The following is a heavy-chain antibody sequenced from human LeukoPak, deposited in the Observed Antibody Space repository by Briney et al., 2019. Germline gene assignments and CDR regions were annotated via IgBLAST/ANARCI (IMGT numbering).Heavy chain of an antibody. CDR1: GFIFRNYW. Sequence: PGGSLRLACLAPGFIFRNYWISWVRQAPGRGVGRVANIKEDGSEKYYVESVKGRFTISRDNAKNSLYLQMSSLRAEDTAGYYCARGVIIRGRLDPWGQGTLVTVSS. CDR2: IKEDGSEK. V-gene: IGHV3-7*03. CDR3: ARGVIIRGRLDP. D-gene: IGHD3-16*02. J-gene: IGHJ5*02.